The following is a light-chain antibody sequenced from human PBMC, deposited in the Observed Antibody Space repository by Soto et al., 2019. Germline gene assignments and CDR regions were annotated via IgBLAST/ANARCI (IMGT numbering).Light chain of an antibody. J-gene: IGKJ1*01. CDR3: LQHNSYPWT. CDR2: AAS. V-gene: IGKV1-17*01. Sequence: DIQMTQYPSTLPASVGDRVTITCRASQSISNWLAWYHQKPGTAPKRLIYAASNLQSGVPSRFSGSGSGTEFTLTISSLQPEDFATYYCLQHNSYPWTFGQGSMVHIK. CDR1: QSISNW.